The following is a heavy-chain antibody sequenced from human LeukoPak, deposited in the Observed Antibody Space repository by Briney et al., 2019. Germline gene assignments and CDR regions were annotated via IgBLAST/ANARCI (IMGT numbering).Heavy chain of an antibody. CDR3: VGYCSGTSCYSLM. D-gene: IGHD2-15*01. CDR1: GFTVSSNY. CDR2: IYSGHNT. V-gene: IGHV3-53*01. Sequence: GGSLRLSCAVSGFTVSSNYMSWVRQAPGKGLEWVSVIYSGHNTYYADSVKGRFTISRDDSKNTLYLQMNSLRAEDTAVYYCVGYCSGTSCYSLMWGQGILVTVSS. J-gene: IGHJ4*02.